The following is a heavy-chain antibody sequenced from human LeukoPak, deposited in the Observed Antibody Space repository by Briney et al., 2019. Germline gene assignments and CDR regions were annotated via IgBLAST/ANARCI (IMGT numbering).Heavy chain of an antibody. V-gene: IGHV3-48*03. CDR1: GFTFSSYE. Sequence: GGSLRLSCAASGFTFSSYEMNWVRQAPGKGLEWVSYISSSGSTTYYADSVKGRFTISRDNAKNLLFLQMNSLRAEDTAVYYCARDTLNGPFVISLDYWGQGALVTVSS. CDR2: ISSSGSTT. CDR3: ARDTLNGPFVISLDY. J-gene: IGHJ4*02. D-gene: IGHD3-9*01.